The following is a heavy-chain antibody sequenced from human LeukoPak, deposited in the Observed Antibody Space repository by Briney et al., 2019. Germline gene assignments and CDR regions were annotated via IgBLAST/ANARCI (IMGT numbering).Heavy chain of an antibody. J-gene: IGHJ4*02. V-gene: IGHV3-11*01. CDR2: ISGSSGTII. CDR3: AKGSTVTTRAGFDY. D-gene: IGHD4-17*01. Sequence: PGGSLRLSCAASGFTFSNSYMSWIRQAPGKGLEWISYISGSSGTIIHYADSVKGRFTISRDNSKNTLYLQMNSLRAEDTAVYYCAKGSTVTTRAGFDYWGQGTLVTVSS. CDR1: GFTFSNSY.